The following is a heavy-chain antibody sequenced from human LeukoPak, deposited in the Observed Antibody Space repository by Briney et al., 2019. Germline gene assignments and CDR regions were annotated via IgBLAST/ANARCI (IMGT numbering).Heavy chain of an antibody. CDR1: GFTFGKYW. Sequence: GGSLRLSCVASGFTFGKYWMSWVRRAPGKGLEWVAHIKQDGSQEYYVDSVKGRFTISRDSAKNSLYLQMNSLRAEDTAVYYCARGVPYDSWSGPHYSDYWGQGTLVTVSS. CDR3: ARGVPYDSWSGPHYSDY. J-gene: IGHJ4*02. V-gene: IGHV3-7*01. CDR2: IKQDGSQE. D-gene: IGHD3-3*01.